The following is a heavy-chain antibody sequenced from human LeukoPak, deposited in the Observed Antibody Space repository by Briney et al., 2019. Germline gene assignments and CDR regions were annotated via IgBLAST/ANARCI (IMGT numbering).Heavy chain of an antibody. J-gene: IGHJ6*03. D-gene: IGHD1-26*01. CDR2: INPSGGST. Sequence: ASVKVSCKASGYTFTSYYMHWVRQAPGQGLEWMGIINPSGGSTSYAQKFQGRVTMTRGMSTSTVYMELSSLRSEDTAVYYCARAVGGGYMDVWGKGTTVTVSS. CDR1: GYTFTSYY. CDR3: ARAVGGGYMDV. V-gene: IGHV1-46*01.